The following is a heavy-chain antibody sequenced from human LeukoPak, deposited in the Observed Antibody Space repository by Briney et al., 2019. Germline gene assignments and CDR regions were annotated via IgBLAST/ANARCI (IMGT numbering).Heavy chain of an antibody. CDR3: AKGFRSGYNAFDI. CDR2: ISYDGSNK. Sequence: QPGGSLRLSCAASGFTFSSYAMHWVRQAPGKGLEWVAVISYDGSNKYYADSVKGRFTISRDNSKNTLYLQMNSLRAEDTAVYYCAKGFRSGYNAFDIWGQGTMVTVSS. V-gene: IGHV3-30-3*01. CDR1: GFTFSSYA. J-gene: IGHJ3*02. D-gene: IGHD5-12*01.